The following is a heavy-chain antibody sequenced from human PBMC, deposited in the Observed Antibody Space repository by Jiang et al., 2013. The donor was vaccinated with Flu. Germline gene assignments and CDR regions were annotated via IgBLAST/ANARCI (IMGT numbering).Heavy chain of an antibody. Sequence: LVKPSETLSLTCTVSGGSISSSSYYWGWIRQPPGKGLEWIGSIYYSGSTYYNPSLKSRVTISVDTSKNQFSLKLSSVTAADTAVYYCARTTMVRGGFDYWGQGTLVTVSS. CDR2: IYYSGST. V-gene: IGHV4-39*01. CDR1: GGSISSSSYY. CDR3: ARTTMVRGGFDY. J-gene: IGHJ4*02. D-gene: IGHD3-10*01.